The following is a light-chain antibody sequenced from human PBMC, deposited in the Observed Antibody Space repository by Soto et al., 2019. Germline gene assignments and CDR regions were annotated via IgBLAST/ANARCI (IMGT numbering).Light chain of an antibody. Sequence: QSALTQPASVSGSPGQSITISCTGTSSDVGGYNYVSWYQQHPGKAPKLVIYDVSNRPSGVSNRFSGSKSGNTASLTISGLQAEDEADYYCSSYTSSSLVVFGGGTQLTVL. J-gene: IGLJ2*01. CDR1: SSDVGGYNY. CDR2: DVS. CDR3: SSYTSSSLVV. V-gene: IGLV2-14*01.